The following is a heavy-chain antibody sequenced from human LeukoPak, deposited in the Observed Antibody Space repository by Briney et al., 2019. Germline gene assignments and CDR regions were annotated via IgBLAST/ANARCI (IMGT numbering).Heavy chain of an antibody. CDR1: GFTFSDYW. J-gene: IGHJ6*03. CDR2: IKYDGREK. Sequence: PGGSLRLSCAASGFTFSDYWMSWVRQAPGKGPEWVANIKYDGREKWYVDSVKGRFTISRDNVKNSLYLQMNSLRAEDTAVYYCAREPVRMRFMDVWGKGTTVTVSS. V-gene: IGHV3-7*01. CDR3: AREPVRMRFMDV.